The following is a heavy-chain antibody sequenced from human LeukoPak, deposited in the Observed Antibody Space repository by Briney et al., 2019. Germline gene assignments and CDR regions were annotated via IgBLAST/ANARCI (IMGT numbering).Heavy chain of an antibody. D-gene: IGHD6-19*01. CDR1: GFTVGDYA. Sequence: PGGSLRLSCTASGFTVGDYAMSWVRQAPGKGLEWVSVIYSGGSTYYADSVKGRFTISRDNSKNTLYLQMNSLRAEDTAVYYCAREDSYSSGWPTVDYWGQGTLVTVSS. V-gene: IGHV3-53*01. CDR3: AREDSYSSGWPTVDY. J-gene: IGHJ4*02. CDR2: IYSGGST.